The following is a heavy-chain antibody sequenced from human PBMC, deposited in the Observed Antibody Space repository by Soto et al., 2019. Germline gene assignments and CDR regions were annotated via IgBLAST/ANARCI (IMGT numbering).Heavy chain of an antibody. CDR2: TYYSGST. Sequence: QVQLQESGPGLVKPSQTLSLTCTVSGGSISSGGYYWSWIRQHPGKGLEWIGYTYYSGSTYYNPSLRSRVTISVHTSKNQFSLKLSSVTAADTAVYYCARAHTAMDTEYGMDVWGQGTKVTVSS. CDR3: ARAHTAMDTEYGMDV. CDR1: GGSISSGGYY. V-gene: IGHV4-31*03. J-gene: IGHJ6*02. D-gene: IGHD5-18*01.